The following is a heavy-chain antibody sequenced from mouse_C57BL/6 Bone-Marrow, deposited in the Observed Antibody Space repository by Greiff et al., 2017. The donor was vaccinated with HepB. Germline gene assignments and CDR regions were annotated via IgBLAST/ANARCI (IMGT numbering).Heavy chain of an antibody. Sequence: QVQLKESGAELARPGASVKLSCKASGYTFTSYGISWVKQRTGQGLEWIGEIYPRSGNTYYNEKFKGKATLTADKSSSTAYMELRSLTSEDSAVYFCARSWEDWYFDVWGTGTTVTVSS. CDR1: GYTFTSYG. J-gene: IGHJ1*03. CDR2: IYPRSGNT. CDR3: ARSWEDWYFDV. D-gene: IGHD4-1*01. V-gene: IGHV1-81*01.